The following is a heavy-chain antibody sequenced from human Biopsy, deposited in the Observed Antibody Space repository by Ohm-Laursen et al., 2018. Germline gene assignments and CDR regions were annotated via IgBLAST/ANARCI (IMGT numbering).Heavy chain of an antibody. J-gene: IGHJ4*02. CDR3: ARDRWPHVTLLGLVVFDF. CDR1: GYAVTEFS. V-gene: IGHV1-24*01. Sequence: SSVKVSCKASGYAVTEFSMHWVRQAPGKGLEWMGGFAPENGKTIYAQKFQGRVTMTEDTSTDTAYMDLRSLRSDDTAVYYCARDRWPHVTLLGLVVFDFWGQGTLVIVSS. D-gene: IGHD3-3*01. CDR2: FAPENGKT.